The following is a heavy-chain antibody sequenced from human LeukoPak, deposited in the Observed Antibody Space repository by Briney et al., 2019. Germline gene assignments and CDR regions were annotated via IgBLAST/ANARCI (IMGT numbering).Heavy chain of an antibody. CDR2: ISAYNGNT. D-gene: IGHD6-13*01. Sequence: ASVKVSCKASGYTFTDYYMHWVRQAPGQGLEWMGWISAYNGNTNYAPKFQDRVSMTTDTSTSTAYLELRSLRSDDTALYYCARVYSNRHEPDLWGQGTMVTVSS. CDR3: ARVYSNRHEPDL. V-gene: IGHV1-18*04. CDR1: GYTFTDYY. J-gene: IGHJ5*02.